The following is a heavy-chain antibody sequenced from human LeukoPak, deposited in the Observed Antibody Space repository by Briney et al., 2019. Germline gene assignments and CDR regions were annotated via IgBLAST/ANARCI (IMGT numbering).Heavy chain of an antibody. CDR3: AGGICSSTSCYRGSWFDP. Sequence: SVKVSCKASGGTFSSYAISWVRQAPGQGLEWMGGIIPIFGTANYAQKFQGRVTITADESTSTAYMEQSSLRSEDTAVYYCAGGICSSTSCYRGSWFDPWGQGTLVTVSS. V-gene: IGHV1-69*13. D-gene: IGHD2-2*02. CDR2: IIPIFGTA. J-gene: IGHJ5*02. CDR1: GGTFSSYA.